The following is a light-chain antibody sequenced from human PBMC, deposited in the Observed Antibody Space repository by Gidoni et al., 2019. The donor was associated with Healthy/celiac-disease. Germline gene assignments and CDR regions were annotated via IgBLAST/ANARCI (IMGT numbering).Light chain of an antibody. CDR2: DAS. CDR1: QDISNY. V-gene: IGKV1-33*01. CDR3: QQNDNLPWT. Sequence: DIQMTQSPSSLSASVGDRVTITCQPSQDISNYLNWYQQKPGKAPRLLVYDASNLETGVPPRFSGGGSGTDFTFTISSLQPEDIATYYCQQNDNLPWTFGQGTRVEIK. J-gene: IGKJ1*01.